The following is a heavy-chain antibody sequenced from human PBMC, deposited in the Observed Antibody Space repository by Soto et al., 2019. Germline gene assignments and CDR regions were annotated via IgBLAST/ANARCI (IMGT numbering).Heavy chain of an antibody. CDR2: MNPNSGNT. CDR3: ARLPYYYYYMYV. V-gene: IGHV1-8*01. Sequence: ASVKVACKASGYTFTSYDINWVRQATGQGLEWMGWMNPNSGNTGYAQKFQGRVTMTRNTSISTAYMELSSLRSEDTAVYYCARLPYYYYYMYVWGKGTTVTVSS. J-gene: IGHJ6*03. CDR1: GYTFTSYD.